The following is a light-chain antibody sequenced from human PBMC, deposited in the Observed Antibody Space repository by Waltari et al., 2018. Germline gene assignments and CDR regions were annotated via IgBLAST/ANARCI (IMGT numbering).Light chain of an antibody. V-gene: IGLV3-1*01. CDR1: NLGNKY. CDR2: EHT. J-gene: IGLJ2*01. CDR3: QAWDRSTHVV. Sequence: SYELTQPPSVSASPGQAASITCSGDNLGNKYTSWYQQKPGQSPVVVIYEHTRRPSGIPERFPGSSSGNTATLTISGTQAMDEADYYCQAWDRSTHVVFGGGTKLTVL.